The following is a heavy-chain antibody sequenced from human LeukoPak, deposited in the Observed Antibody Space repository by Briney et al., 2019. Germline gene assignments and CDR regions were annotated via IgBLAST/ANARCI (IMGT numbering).Heavy chain of an antibody. V-gene: IGHV4-59*12. J-gene: IGHJ4*02. CDR2: IYYSGST. D-gene: IGHD1-26*01. CDR3: ARTRKWELYPFDY. CDR1: GGSISSYY. Sequence: SETLSLTCTVSGGSISSYYWSWIRQPPGKGLEWIGYIYYSGSTNYNPSLKSRVTISVDTSKNQFSLKLSSVTAADTAVYYCARTRKWELYPFDYWGQGTLVTVSS.